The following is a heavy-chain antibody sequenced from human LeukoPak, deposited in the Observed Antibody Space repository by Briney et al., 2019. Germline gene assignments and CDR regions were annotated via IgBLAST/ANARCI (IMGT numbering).Heavy chain of an antibody. CDR1: GFAFSTYW. J-gene: IGHJ4*02. CDR2: INSDGTIT. D-gene: IGHD2-15*01. Sequence: GGSLRLSCAVSGFAFSTYWMNWVRQAPGKGLVWVSRINSDGTITSYADSVQGRFTISRDNTKNTLYLQMNSLKAEDTAVYFCVQISIGWGQGTLVTVSS. V-gene: IGHV3-74*01. CDR3: VQISIG.